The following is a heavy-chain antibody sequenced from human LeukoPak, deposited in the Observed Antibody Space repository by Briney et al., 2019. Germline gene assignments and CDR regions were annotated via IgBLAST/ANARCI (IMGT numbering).Heavy chain of an antibody. CDR2: IYTSGST. V-gene: IGHV4-4*07. CDR3: ARDNWNSYYYNYYGMDV. Sequence: PSETLSLTCTVSGGSISSYYWSWIRQPAGKGLEWIGRIYTSGSTNYNPSLKSRVTMSVDTSKNKFSLKLSSVTAEDTAVYYCARDNWNSYYYNYYGMDVWGQGTTVTVSS. CDR1: GGSISSYY. D-gene: IGHD1-1*01. J-gene: IGHJ6*02.